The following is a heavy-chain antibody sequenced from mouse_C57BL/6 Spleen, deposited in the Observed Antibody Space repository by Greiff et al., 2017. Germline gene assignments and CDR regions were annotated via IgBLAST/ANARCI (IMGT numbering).Heavy chain of an antibody. CDR1: GYAFSSSW. CDR3: LQLGREFAY. Sequence: QVQLQQSGPELVKPGASVKISCKASGYAFSSSWMNWVKQRPGKGLEWIGRIYPGDGDTNYNGKFKGKATLTADKSSSTAYMHLSSLTSDDSAVYFCLQLGREFAYWGQGTLVTVSA. CDR2: IYPGDGDT. J-gene: IGHJ3*01. D-gene: IGHD4-1*02. V-gene: IGHV1-82*01.